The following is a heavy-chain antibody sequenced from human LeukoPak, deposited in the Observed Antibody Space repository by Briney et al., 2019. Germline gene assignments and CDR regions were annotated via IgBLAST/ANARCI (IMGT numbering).Heavy chain of an antibody. Sequence: SQTLSLTCAVSGGSISSGGYSWSWIRQPPGKGLEWIGYIYHSGSTYYNPSLKSRVTISVDRSKNQFSLKLSSVTAAGTAVYYCARGGHYDYVWGSYRQSNWFDPWGQGTLVTVSS. CDR1: GGSISSGGYS. CDR2: IYHSGST. V-gene: IGHV4-30-2*01. J-gene: IGHJ5*02. D-gene: IGHD3-16*02. CDR3: ARGGHYDYVWGSYRQSNWFDP.